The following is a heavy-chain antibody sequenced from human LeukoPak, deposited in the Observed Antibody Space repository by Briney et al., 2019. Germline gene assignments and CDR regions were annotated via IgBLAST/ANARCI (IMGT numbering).Heavy chain of an antibody. CDR1: GGSISSYY. CDR3: ARENGYRYDY. J-gene: IGHJ4*02. D-gene: IGHD5-18*01. V-gene: IGHV4-59*01. Sequence: PSETLSLTCTVSGGSISSYYWSWIRQPPGKGLEWIGSIYYSGSTNYNPSLKSRVNISVDTSKNQFSLKLSSVTAADTALYYCARENGYRYDYWGQGTLVTVSS. CDR2: IYYSGST.